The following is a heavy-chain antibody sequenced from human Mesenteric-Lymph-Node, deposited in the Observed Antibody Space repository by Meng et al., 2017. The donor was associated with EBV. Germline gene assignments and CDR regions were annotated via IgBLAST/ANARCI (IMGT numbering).Heavy chain of an antibody. CDR3: AKGPGSNSDWFDP. D-gene: IGHD2-2*01. J-gene: IGHJ5*02. V-gene: IGHV3-23*04. CDR2: ISDGGGST. Sequence: VELGGSGGGVGEPGGSLRLSCAASGFTFSSYVMSWVRQAPGKGLEWVSGISDGGGSTYYADSVKGRYTISRDNSKNTLYLQMNSLRGEDTAVYYCAKGPGSNSDWFDPWGQGTLVTVSS. CDR1: GFTFSSYV.